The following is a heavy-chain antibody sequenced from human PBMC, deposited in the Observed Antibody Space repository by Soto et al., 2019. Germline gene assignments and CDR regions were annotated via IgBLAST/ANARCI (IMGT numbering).Heavy chain of an antibody. Sequence: GESLKISCQGSGYTFTSYLIGWVRQMPGKGLEWMGIIYPGDSDTRYSPSFQGQVTISADKSISTAYLLWSSLKASDTAMYYCACYRTTGNSPSVLDFRGQGSSVTVSS. J-gene: IGHJ6*02. V-gene: IGHV5-51*01. CDR1: GYTFTSYL. D-gene: IGHD1-1*01. CDR2: IYPGDSDT. CDR3: ACYRTTGNSPSVLDF.